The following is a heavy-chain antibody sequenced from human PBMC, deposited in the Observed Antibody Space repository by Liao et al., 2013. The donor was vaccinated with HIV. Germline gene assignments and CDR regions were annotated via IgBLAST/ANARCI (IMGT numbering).Heavy chain of an antibody. J-gene: IGHJ6*01. D-gene: IGHD5/OR15-5a*01. CDR3: ARTSTRGGLMDV. CDR1: GGSISSYS. Sequence: QVQLQESGPGLVKPSETLSLTCTISGGSISSYSCSWIRQPAGKGLEWIGRIYTSGSTNYNPSLKSRVTMSVDTSKNQFSLKLSSVTAADTAVFYCARTSTRGGLMDVVGQEGPTVTVSS. CDR2: IYTSGST. V-gene: IGHV4-4*07.